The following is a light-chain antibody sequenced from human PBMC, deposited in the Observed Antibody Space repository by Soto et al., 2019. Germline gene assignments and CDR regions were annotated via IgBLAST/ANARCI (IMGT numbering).Light chain of an antibody. CDR2: KAS. CDR3: QQYNVFSPYT. J-gene: IGKJ2*01. V-gene: IGKV1-5*03. CDR1: QSISTW. Sequence: DIQMTQSPSSLSASVGDRVTITCLASQSISTWLAWYQLKPGKDPKLLIYKASNLQSGVPSRFSGSGSGTEFTLTISSLQPDDFATYYCQQYNVFSPYTFGQGTKLAI.